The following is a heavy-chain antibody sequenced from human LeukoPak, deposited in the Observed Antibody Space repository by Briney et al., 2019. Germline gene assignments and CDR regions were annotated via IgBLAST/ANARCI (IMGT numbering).Heavy chain of an antibody. CDR3: GRDSSTGWYGVDY. CDR2: INPNSGGT. J-gene: IGHJ4*02. CDR1: GYTFTGYY. V-gene: IGHV1-2*02. Sequence: ASVKVSCKASGYTFTGYYIHWLRQAPGQGLEWMGWINPNSGGTNSAQKFQGRVTMTRDTSINTAYMELSRLRSDDTAVYYCGRDSSTGWYGVDYWGQGTLVTVSS. D-gene: IGHD6-13*01.